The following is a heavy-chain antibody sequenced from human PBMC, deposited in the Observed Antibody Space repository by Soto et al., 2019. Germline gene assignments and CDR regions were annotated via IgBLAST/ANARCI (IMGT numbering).Heavy chain of an antibody. D-gene: IGHD5-12*01. J-gene: IGHJ5*02. V-gene: IGHV6-1*01. CDR3: AKGDNLGPKTGYAFDP. CDR1: GDSVSSNTAS. CDR2: TYFRSKCYN. Sequence: SQTLSLTCAISGDSVSSNTASWNWIRQSPSRGLEWLGRTYFRSKCYNDYAVSVKSRIIINPDTSNNQFSLQLYSVTPEDTAVYFCAKGDNLGPKTGYAFDPWGQGIMVTVSS.